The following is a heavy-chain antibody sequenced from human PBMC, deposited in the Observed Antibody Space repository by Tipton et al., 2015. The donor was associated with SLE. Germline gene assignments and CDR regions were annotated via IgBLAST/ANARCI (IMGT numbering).Heavy chain of an antibody. D-gene: IGHD3-22*01. Sequence: TLSLTCAVSGGSISSGGYSWSWIRQPPGKGLEWIGYIYHSGSTYYNPSLKSRVTISVDRSKNQFSPKLSSVTAADTAVYYCARGGYYDSSGYFDYWGQGTLVTVSS. CDR3: ARGGYYDSSGYFDY. V-gene: IGHV4-30-2*01. CDR2: IYHSGST. CDR1: GGSISSGGYS. J-gene: IGHJ4*02.